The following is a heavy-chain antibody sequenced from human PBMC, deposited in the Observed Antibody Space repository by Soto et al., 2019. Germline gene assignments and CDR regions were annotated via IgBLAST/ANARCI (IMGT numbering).Heavy chain of an antibody. CDR2: IKYDGSEE. Sequence: PGGSPRLSCVASGVSFSSVWMTWVRQAPGKGLECVANIKYDGSEEYYVDSVKGRFTISRDNAKNSLYLQMNSLRDEDSAVYYCVIDSNWQVNWCLGT. D-gene: IGHD4-4*01. CDR1: GVSFSSVW. CDR3: VIDSNWQVN. J-gene: IGHJ4*01. V-gene: IGHV3-7*01.